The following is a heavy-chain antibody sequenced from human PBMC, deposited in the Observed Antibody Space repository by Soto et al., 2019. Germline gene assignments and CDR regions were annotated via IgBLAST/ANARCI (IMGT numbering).Heavy chain of an antibody. CDR2: IRSKANSYAT. Sequence: PGGSLRLSCAASGFTFSGSAMHWVRQASGKGLEWVGRIRSKANSYATAYAASVKGRFTISRDDSKNTAYLQMNSLKTEDTAVYYCTRLFPYSYGYSYAFDIWGQGTMVTVSS. CDR1: GFTFSGSA. V-gene: IGHV3-73*01. D-gene: IGHD5-18*01. J-gene: IGHJ3*02. CDR3: TRLFPYSYGYSYAFDI.